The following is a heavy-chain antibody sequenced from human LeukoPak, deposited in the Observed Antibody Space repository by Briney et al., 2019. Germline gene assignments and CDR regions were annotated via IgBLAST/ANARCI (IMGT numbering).Heavy chain of an antibody. CDR1: GFTFSSYA. Sequence: GGSLRLSCAASGFTFSSYAMSWVRQAPGKGLEWVSAISGSGGSTYYADSVKGRFTISRDNSKNTLYLQMNSLRAEDTAVYYCAKGGVYYGFWSGYPPFDYWGQGTLVTVSS. CDR3: AKGGVYYGFWSGYPPFDY. CDR2: ISGSGGST. J-gene: IGHJ4*02. D-gene: IGHD3-3*01. V-gene: IGHV3-23*01.